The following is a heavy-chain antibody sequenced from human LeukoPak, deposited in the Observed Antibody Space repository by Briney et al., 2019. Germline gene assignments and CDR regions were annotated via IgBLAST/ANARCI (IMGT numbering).Heavy chain of an antibody. CDR1: GYSVSSGYY. J-gene: IGHJ4*02. Sequence: SETLSLTCTVSGYSVSSGYYWGWIRQPPGKGLEWIGSVYHGGNSYYDPSLKSRVTISVDTSKNQFSLKLSSVTAADTAVYYCAKGYCSSTSCPADYWGQGILVTVSS. CDR2: VYHGGNS. D-gene: IGHD2-2*01. CDR3: AKGYCSSTSCPADY. V-gene: IGHV4-38-2*02.